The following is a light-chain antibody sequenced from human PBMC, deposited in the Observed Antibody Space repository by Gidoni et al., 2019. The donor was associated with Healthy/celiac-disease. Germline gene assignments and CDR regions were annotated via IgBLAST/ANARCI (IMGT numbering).Light chain of an antibody. J-gene: IGKJ5*01. CDR1: QSISSY. V-gene: IGKV1-39*01. CDR3: QQSYSTSIT. CDR2: AAS. Sequence: DIQMTQSPSSLSESVGDRVTITCRASQSISSYLNWYQQKPGKAPKLLIYAASSLQSGVTSRFSGSGSGTDFTLTISSLQPEDFATYYCQQSYSTSITFGQGTRLEIK.